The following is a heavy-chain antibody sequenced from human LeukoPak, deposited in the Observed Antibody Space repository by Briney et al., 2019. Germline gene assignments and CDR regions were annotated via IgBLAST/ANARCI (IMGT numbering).Heavy chain of an antibody. D-gene: IGHD3-3*01. V-gene: IGHV3-23*01. J-gene: IGHJ4*02. CDR1: GFALSSYA. Sequence: GGSLRLSCAASGFALSSYAMSWVRQAPGKGLEWVSATSSSDAGTYHAESVRGRFTISRDNSKNTLYLQMNSLRAEDTAVYYCAKDLLSGCPDYWGQGTLVTVSS. CDR3: AKDLLSGCPDY. CDR2: TSSSDAGT.